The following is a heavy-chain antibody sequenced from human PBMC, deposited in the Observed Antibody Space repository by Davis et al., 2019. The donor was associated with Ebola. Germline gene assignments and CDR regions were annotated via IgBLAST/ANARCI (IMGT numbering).Heavy chain of an antibody. D-gene: IGHD6-13*01. CDR1: GGSFSGYY. Sequence: MPSETLSLTCAVYGGSFSGYYWSWIRQPPGKGLEWIGEINHSGSTNYNPSLKSRVTISVDTSKKQFSLKLSPVTAADTAVYYCARGYSSSWLVYYYYGMDVWGQGTTVTASS. CDR2: INHSGST. J-gene: IGHJ6*02. V-gene: IGHV4-34*01. CDR3: ARGYSSSWLVYYYYGMDV.